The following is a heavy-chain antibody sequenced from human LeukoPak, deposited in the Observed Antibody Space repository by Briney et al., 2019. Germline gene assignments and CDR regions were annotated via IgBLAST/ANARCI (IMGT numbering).Heavy chain of an antibody. CDR1: GYSFTGYF. CDR2: IDPNSGDT. Sequence: ASVKVSCKASGYSFTGYFIHWVRQAPGQGLEWMGCIDPNSGDTKYAQKFEGRVSMPRDTSTRTAYMELSRLRSDDTAVYFCARSGSTGYSLDYWGQGTLVTVSS. D-gene: IGHD3-22*01. J-gene: IGHJ4*02. V-gene: IGHV1-2*02. CDR3: ARSGSTGYSLDY.